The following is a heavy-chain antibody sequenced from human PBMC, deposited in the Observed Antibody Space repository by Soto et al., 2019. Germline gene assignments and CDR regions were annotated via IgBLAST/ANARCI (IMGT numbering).Heavy chain of an antibody. CDR2: VFYTGFT. Sequence: SETLSLTCAVSGGSVSGSYYYWGWLRQSPGRGPEWIGSVFYTGFTSYNPSLESRVSVSVDTSKNQFSLKVSAVTAADTAIYYCARMATFGSLNWFDPWGQGTLVTVSS. D-gene: IGHD3-16*01. J-gene: IGHJ5*02. V-gene: IGHV4-39*01. CDR3: ARMATFGSLNWFDP. CDR1: GGSVSGSYYY.